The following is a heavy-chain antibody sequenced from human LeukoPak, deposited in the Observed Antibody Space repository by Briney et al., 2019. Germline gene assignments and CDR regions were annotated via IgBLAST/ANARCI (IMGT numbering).Heavy chain of an antibody. V-gene: IGHV1-69*13. CDR3: AGKSPARRVDYYYYYMDV. CDR1: GGTFSSYA. D-gene: IGHD6-6*01. Sequence: ASVKVSCKASGGTFSSYAISWVRQAPGQGLEWMGGIIPIFGTANYAQNFQGRVTITADESTSTAYMELSSLRSEDTAVYYCAGKSPARRVDYYYYYMDVWGKGTTVTVSS. CDR2: IIPIFGTA. J-gene: IGHJ6*03.